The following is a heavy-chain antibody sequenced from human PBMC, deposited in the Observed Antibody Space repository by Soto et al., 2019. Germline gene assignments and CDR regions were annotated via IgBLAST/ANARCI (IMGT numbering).Heavy chain of an antibody. D-gene: IGHD2-2*01. J-gene: IGHJ6*02. V-gene: IGHV1-69*06. Sequence: QVQLVQSGAEVKKPGSSVKVSCKASGGTFSSYAISWVRQAPGQGLEWMGGIIPIFGTANYAQKFQGRVTITADKSTSTAYMELSSLRSEDTAVYYCARMWDIVVVPAARLYYYYGMDVWGQGTTVTVSS. CDR1: GGTFSSYA. CDR3: ARMWDIVVVPAARLYYYYGMDV. CDR2: IIPIFGTA.